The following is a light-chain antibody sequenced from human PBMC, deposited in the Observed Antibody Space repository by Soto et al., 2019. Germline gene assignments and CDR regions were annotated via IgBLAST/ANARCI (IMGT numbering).Light chain of an antibody. CDR2: AAS. J-gene: IGKJ3*01. CDR1: QSVSTN. CDR3: QEYSRGPLFT. V-gene: IGKV3-15*01. Sequence: EIVVTQSPGILSVSPGDRATLSCRASQSVSTNLAWYQQKPGQAPTLLIYAASTRATGIPARFTGSGSGTDFTLTISSLQSEDFAVYYCQEYSRGPLFTCGPGTRVDIK.